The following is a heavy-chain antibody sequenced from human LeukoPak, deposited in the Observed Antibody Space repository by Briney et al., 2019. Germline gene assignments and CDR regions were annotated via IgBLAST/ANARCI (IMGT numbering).Heavy chain of an antibody. CDR3: ARPACSSTSWYLYLQH. CDR1: GYSFTSYW. Sequence: GESLKISCKGSGYSFTSYWIGWVRQMPGKGLEWMAIIYPANSDTRYSPSFQGQVTISADKSISTAYLQWSSLKASDTAMYYCARPACSSTSWYLYLQHWGQGTLVTVSS. D-gene: IGHD2-2*01. CDR2: IYPANSDT. J-gene: IGHJ1*01. V-gene: IGHV5-51*01.